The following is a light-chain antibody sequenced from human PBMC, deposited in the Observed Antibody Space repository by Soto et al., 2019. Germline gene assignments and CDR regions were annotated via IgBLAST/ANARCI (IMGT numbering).Light chain of an antibody. Sequence: EIVLTQSPGTLSLSPGERATLSCGASQSVSSSYLAWYQHKPGQAPRLLMYGASSRATGIPDRFSGSGSGTDFTLTISRLKPEDFAVYYCQQYGSSPYTFGQGTKLEIK. CDR1: QSVSSSY. V-gene: IGKV3-20*01. CDR2: GAS. J-gene: IGKJ2*01. CDR3: QQYGSSPYT.